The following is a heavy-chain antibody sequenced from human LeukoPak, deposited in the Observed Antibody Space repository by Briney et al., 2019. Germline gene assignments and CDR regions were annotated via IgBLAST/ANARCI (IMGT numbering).Heavy chain of an antibody. CDR1: GFAFSSYA. Sequence: PGGSLRLSCAASGFAFSSYAMSWVRQAPGKGLEWVSTITGSGGNTYYADSVKGRFTISRANSKNTLYLQMNSLRDEDSAVYYCARDQGIFDYWGQGTLVTVSS. J-gene: IGHJ4*02. CDR3: ARDQGIFDY. CDR2: ITGSGGNT. V-gene: IGHV3-23*01.